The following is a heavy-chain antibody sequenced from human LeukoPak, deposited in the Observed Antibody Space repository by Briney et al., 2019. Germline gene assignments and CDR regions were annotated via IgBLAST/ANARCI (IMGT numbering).Heavy chain of an antibody. D-gene: IGHD2-2*01. CDR2: INPNSGDT. J-gene: IGHJ2*01. Sequence: GASVKVSCKASGYTFTGYYMHWVRQAPGQGLEWMGWINPNSGDTNYAQKFQGRVTMTRDTSITTAYMELSRLRSDDTAVYYCARAGYCSSTSCYFDQPDFDLWGRGTLVIVSS. V-gene: IGHV1-2*02. CDR1: GYTFTGYY. CDR3: ARAGYCSSTSCYFDQPDFDL.